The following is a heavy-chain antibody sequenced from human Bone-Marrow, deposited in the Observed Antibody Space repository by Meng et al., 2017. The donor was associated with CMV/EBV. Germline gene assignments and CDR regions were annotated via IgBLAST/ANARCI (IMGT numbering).Heavy chain of an antibody. V-gene: IGHV3-30*02. CDR1: GFTFSTYG. Sequence: GSLRLSCAASGFTFSTYGMHWVRQAPGKGLEWVAFIRFDGSNNYYADSVKGRFTMSRDNSKNTLYLQMNSLRPEDTALYYCAKHMGVMSTVTKNVRAGFLDYWGQGTLVTVSS. J-gene: IGHJ4*02. CDR2: IRFDGSNN. D-gene: IGHD4-17*01. CDR3: AKHMGVMSTVTKNVRAGFLDY.